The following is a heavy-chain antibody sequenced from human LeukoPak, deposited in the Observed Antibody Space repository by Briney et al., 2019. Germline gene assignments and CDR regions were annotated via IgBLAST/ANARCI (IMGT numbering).Heavy chain of an antibody. CDR3: ARRSGIRNSRLPGAFDI. D-gene: IGHD5-12*01. CDR2: INQDGSER. Sequence: GGSLRLSCAASGFTFTTNWMTWVHQPPGKGLEWGVNINQDGSERYYVASVEGRFTISRDNAKSSLYLQMNSLRPEDTALYYCARRSGIRNSRLPGAFDIWGQGTMVTVSS. V-gene: IGHV3-7*02. CDR1: GFTFTTNW. J-gene: IGHJ3*02.